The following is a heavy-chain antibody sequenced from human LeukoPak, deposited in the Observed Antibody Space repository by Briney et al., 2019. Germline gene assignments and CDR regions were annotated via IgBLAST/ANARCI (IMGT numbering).Heavy chain of an antibody. J-gene: IGHJ4*02. CDR2: ISYDGSNK. CDR1: GFTFSSYG. D-gene: IGHD3-22*01. V-gene: IGHV3-30*18. Sequence: HPGGSLRLSCAASGFTFSSYGMHWVRQAPGKGLEWVAVISYDGSNKYYADSVKGRFTISRDNSKNTLYLQMNSLRAEDTAVYYCAKGIRGYYDSSGQPWGQGTLVTVSS. CDR3: AKGIRGYYDSSGQP.